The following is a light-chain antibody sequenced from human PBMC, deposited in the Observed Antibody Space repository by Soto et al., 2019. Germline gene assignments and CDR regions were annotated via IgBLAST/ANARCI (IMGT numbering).Light chain of an antibody. V-gene: IGKV3-15*01. CDR2: GAS. Sequence: EIVMTQSPATLSMSPGKRATLSCRASQSVSSDLAWYQQQRGQPPRLLIYGASTRATGIPARFSGSGSGTEFTLTISSVQSEDFAVYYCHQYNKGPPGTFGQGTKVDLK. J-gene: IGKJ2*01. CDR1: QSVSSD. CDR3: HQYNKGPPGT.